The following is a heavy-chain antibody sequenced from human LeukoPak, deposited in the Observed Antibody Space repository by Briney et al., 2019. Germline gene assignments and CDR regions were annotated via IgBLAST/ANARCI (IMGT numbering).Heavy chain of an antibody. J-gene: IGHJ4*02. CDR3: ARTGYGDYVLPFDY. V-gene: IGHV3-23*01. CDR2: ICGSCGNT. CDR1: GFTFSDYA. D-gene: IGHD4-17*01. Sequence: GGSLRLSCAASGFTFSDYAMSWVRQAPGKGLEWVSTICGSCGNTHYADSVKGRFTISRDNSKSMLYLQMSSLRAEDTAVYYCARTGYGDYVLPFDYWGQGTLVTVSS.